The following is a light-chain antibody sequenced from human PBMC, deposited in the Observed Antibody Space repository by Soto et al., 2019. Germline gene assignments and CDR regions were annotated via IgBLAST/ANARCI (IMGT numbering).Light chain of an antibody. J-gene: IGKJ4*01. CDR1: QSVRSY. V-gene: IGKV3-11*01. CDR2: DAS. CDR3: HHRSDWPLT. Sequence: EIVLTQSPVTLSLSPGESATLSCRTSQSVRSYLAWYQQKPGQAPRLLMYDASNRATGIPARFRGSGSGTDFTLTISSLEPEDFAVYYCHHRSDWPLTFGGGTKVEIK.